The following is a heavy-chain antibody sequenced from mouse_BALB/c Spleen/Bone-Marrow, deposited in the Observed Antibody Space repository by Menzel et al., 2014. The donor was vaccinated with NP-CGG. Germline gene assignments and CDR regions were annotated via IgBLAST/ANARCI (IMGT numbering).Heavy chain of an antibody. V-gene: IGHV5-6-2*01. Sequence: EVNLVESGGGLVKLGGSLKLSCAASGFTFSSYYMSWVRQTPEKRLELVAAINSNGDNTYYPDTVKGRFIISRDNAKNTLYLQMSSLKSEDTALYYCARRGISTSEGVGAMDYWGQGTSVTVSS. D-gene: IGHD1-1*01. CDR1: GFTFSSYY. CDR3: ARRGISTSEGVGAMDY. J-gene: IGHJ4*01. CDR2: INSNGDNT.